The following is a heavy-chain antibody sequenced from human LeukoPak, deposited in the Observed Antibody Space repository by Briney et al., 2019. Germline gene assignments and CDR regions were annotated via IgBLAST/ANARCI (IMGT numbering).Heavy chain of an antibody. J-gene: IGHJ6*03. CDR2: INPNSGGT. V-gene: IGHV1-2*02. D-gene: IGHD6-13*01. CDR1: GYTFTSYY. Sequence: ASVKVSCKASGYTFTSYYMHWVRQAPGQGLEWMGIINPNSGGTNYAQKFQGRVTMTRDTSISTAYMELSRLRSDDTAVYYCARDPGLQLARNYYYYYMDVWGKGTTVTVSS. CDR3: ARDPGLQLARNYYYYYMDV.